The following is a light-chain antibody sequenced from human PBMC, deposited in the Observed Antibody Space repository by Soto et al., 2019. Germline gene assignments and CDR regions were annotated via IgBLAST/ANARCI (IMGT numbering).Light chain of an antibody. CDR3: YSAADNVWV. CDR2: KDN. J-gene: IGLJ3*02. CDR1: VLAKNY. V-gene: IGLV3-27*01. Sequence: SYELTQPSSVSVSPGQTARITCSGDVLAKNYVGWVQRKPGQAPVVVIYKDNERPSGIPERFSGSSSGTTVTLTISGTQIEDEGDYFCYSAADNVWVFGGGTQLTVL.